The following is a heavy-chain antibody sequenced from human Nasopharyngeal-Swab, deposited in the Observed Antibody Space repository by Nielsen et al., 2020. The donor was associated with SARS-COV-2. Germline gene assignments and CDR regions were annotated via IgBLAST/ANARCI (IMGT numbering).Heavy chain of an antibody. J-gene: IGHJ4*02. Sequence: GESLKISCAASGFTFSDSAIHWVRQASGKGLEWVGRVRSTGNNYATAYAASVKGRFTIFRDDPTNTAYLQMNSLKTEDTAVYYCTRCGGGCYSGRDYWGQGTLVTVSS. V-gene: IGHV3-73*01. CDR1: GFTFSDSA. CDR2: VRSTGNNYAT. D-gene: IGHD2-15*01. CDR3: TRCGGGCYSGRDY.